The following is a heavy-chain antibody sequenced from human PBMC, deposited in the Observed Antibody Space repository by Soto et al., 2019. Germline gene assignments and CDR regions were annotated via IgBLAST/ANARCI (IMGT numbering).Heavy chain of an antibody. J-gene: IGHJ4*02. D-gene: IGHD6-19*01. V-gene: IGHV3-23*01. CDR1: GFTFSNYA. Sequence: PGVSLRLSCAASGFTFSNYAMSWVRQAPGKGLEWVSAISGGGGSTNFVDSVKGRFTISRDNSKNTLYLQMNSLRAEDTAVYYCARHAVHSSGFTDYWGQGTLVTVSS. CDR3: ARHAVHSSGFTDY. CDR2: ISGGGGST.